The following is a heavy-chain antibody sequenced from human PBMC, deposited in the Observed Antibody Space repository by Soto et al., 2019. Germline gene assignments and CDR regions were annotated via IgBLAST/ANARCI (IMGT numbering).Heavy chain of an antibody. Sequence: ASVKVSCKASGYTFTSYAMHWVRQAPGQRLEWMGWINAGNGNTKYYADSVKGRFTISRDNSKNTLYLQMNSLRAEDTAVYYCARDLSGYSSGWTFDYWGQGTLVTVSS. CDR2: INAGNGNT. CDR1: GYTFTSYA. CDR3: ARDLSGYSSGWTFDY. D-gene: IGHD6-19*01. J-gene: IGHJ4*02. V-gene: IGHV1-3*01.